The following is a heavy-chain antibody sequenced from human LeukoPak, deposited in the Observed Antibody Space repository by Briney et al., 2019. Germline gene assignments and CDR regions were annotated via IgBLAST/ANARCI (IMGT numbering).Heavy chain of an antibody. CDR2: ISGDGRDI. J-gene: IGHJ6*03. CDR1: AFTFSSYG. Sequence: PGGSLRLSCAASAFTFSSYGMSWVRQAPGKGLEWVSAISGDGRDIFYADAVKGRFTISRDNPKNTLYLQMNSLRAEDTAVYYCARARYSGYERNYYYMDVWGKGTTVTVSS. V-gene: IGHV3-23*01. CDR3: ARARYSGYERNYYYMDV. D-gene: IGHD5-12*01.